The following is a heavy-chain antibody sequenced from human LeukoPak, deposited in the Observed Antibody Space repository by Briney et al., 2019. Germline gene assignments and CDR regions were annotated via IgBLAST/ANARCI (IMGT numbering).Heavy chain of an antibody. CDR1: GFIFRNYW. D-gene: IGHD4-11*01. J-gene: IGHJ6*04. CDR3: VRGLGDV. CDR2: INNDGKLV. Sequence: GGSLRLSCSASGFIFRNYWMHWVRQVPGKGPVWVSRINNDGKLVTYADSVKGRFTISRDSAKDTVFLQMNSLRVEDAAVYYCVRGLGDVWGKGTLVTVSS. V-gene: IGHV3-74*01.